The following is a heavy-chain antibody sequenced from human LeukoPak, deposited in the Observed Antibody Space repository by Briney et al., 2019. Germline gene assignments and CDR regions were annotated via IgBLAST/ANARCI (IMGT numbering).Heavy chain of an antibody. D-gene: IGHD3-22*01. V-gene: IGHV3-30-3*01. Sequence: SGGSLRLSCAASGFTFSSYAMHWVRQAPGKGLEWVAVISYDGSNKYYADSVKGRFTISRDNSKNTLYLQMNSLRAEDTAVYYCVTGDDSSGYRFQHWGQGTLVTVSS. CDR3: VTGDDSSGYRFQH. CDR2: ISYDGSNK. CDR1: GFTFSSYA. J-gene: IGHJ1*01.